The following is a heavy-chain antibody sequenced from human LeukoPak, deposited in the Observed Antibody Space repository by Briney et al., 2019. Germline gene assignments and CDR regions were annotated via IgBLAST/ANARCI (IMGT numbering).Heavy chain of an antibody. V-gene: IGHV4-39*07. CDR1: GGSISSSSYY. CDR2: IYYSGST. CDR3: ARGLVDGYDFWSGRPNWFDP. J-gene: IGHJ5*02. D-gene: IGHD3-3*01. Sequence: KPSETLSLTCTVSGGSISSSSYYWGWIRQPPGKGLEWIGSIYYSGSTYYNPSLKSRVTMSVDTSKNQFSLKLSSVTAADTAVYYCARGLVDGYDFWSGRPNWFDPWGQGTLVTVSS.